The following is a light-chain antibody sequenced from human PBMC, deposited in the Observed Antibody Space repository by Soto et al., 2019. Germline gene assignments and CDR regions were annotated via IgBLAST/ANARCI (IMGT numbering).Light chain of an antibody. CDR1: QSVSSN. CDR2: GAS. J-gene: IGKJ5*01. CDR3: QQYNNWPPIT. Sequence: VVTQSPPTLSLSPGERATLSCRASQSVSSNLAWYQQKPGQAPRLLIYGASTRATGIPARFSGSGSGTEFTLTISSLQSEDFAVYYCQQYNNWPPITFGQGTRLEIK. V-gene: IGKV3-15*01.